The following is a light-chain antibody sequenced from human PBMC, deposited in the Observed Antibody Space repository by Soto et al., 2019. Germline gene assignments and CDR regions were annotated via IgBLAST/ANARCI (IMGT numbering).Light chain of an antibody. Sequence: EIHVTPSPFTLSAYVRDRVNITCLASQSIGSRLAWYQQKPGKAPKVQIYDASSLESGVPSRFSGSGSGTDFTLTISSLQPEDFATYYCQQANSFPWTVGQGTK. CDR2: DAS. CDR1: QSIGSR. CDR3: QQANSFPWT. V-gene: IGKV1-5*01. J-gene: IGKJ1*01.